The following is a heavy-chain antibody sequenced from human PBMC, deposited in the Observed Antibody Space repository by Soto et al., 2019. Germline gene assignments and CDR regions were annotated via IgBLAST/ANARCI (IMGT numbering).Heavy chain of an antibody. Sequence: GGSLRLSCAASGFTFSSYSMHWVRQAPGKGLEWVAAMSYDGNSKYFADSVKGRFTISRDNSKNTLSLQMNSLGTEDSAVYYCARGRTVRDHDDFDCWGQGTLVTVSS. CDR2: MSYDGNSK. D-gene: IGHD2-21*01. J-gene: IGHJ4*02. CDR3: ARGRTVRDHDDFDC. V-gene: IGHV3-30-3*01. CDR1: GFTFSSYS.